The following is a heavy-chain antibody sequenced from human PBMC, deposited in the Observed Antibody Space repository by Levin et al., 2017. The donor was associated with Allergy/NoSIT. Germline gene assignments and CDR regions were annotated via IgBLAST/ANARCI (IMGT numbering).Heavy chain of an antibody. Sequence: GGSLRLSCAASGFSVSSNYMSCVRQAPGKGLEWVSVIYSGGSTYYADSVRGRFTLSRDNSKHTLYLQLNSLRVEDTAVYYFGITSSYWGQGSLVTVSS. CDR1: GFSVSSNY. CDR2: IYSGGST. CDR3: GITSSY. J-gene: IGHJ4*02. D-gene: IGHD6-6*01. V-gene: IGHV3-53*01.